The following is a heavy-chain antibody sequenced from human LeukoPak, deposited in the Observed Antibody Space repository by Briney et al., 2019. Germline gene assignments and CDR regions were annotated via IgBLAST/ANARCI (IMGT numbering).Heavy chain of an antibody. CDR3: ARVGGYPSVYYFDY. CDR2: INSDGSNT. V-gene: IGHV3-74*01. J-gene: IGHJ4*02. Sequence: GGSLRLSCAASGFTFSSYWMHWVRQAPGKGLVWVSRINSDGSNTSYADSVKGRFTISRDNAKNTLYLQMNSLRAEDTAVYYCARVGGYPSVYYFDYWGQGTLVTVSS. D-gene: IGHD5-12*01. CDR1: GFTFSSYW.